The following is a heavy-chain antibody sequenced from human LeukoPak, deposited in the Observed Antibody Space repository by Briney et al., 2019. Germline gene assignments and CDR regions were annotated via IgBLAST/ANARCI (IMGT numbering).Heavy chain of an antibody. V-gene: IGHV1-69*13. CDR1: GGTFSSYA. CDR2: IIPIFGTA. D-gene: IGHD1-26*01. Sequence: SVKVSCKASGGTFSSYAISWVRQAPGQGLEWMGGIIPIFGTANYAQKFQGRVTITAGESTSTAYMELSSLRSEDTAVYYCARVPTSALQVGPSKYYYYYYMDVWGKGTTVTVSS. J-gene: IGHJ6*03. CDR3: ARVPTSALQVGPSKYYYYYYMDV.